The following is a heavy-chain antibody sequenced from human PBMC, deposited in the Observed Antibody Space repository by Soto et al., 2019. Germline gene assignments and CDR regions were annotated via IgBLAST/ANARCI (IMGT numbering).Heavy chain of an antibody. Sequence: PGGSLRLSCAASGFTFSSYGMHWVRQAPGKGLEWVAVIWYDGSNKYYADSVKGRFTISRDNSKNTLYLQMNSLRAEDTAVYYCARAGIAGWELLPFGLYGMDVWGQGTTVTVSS. J-gene: IGHJ6*02. D-gene: IGHD1-26*01. CDR3: ARAGIAGWELLPFGLYGMDV. CDR2: IWYDGSNK. V-gene: IGHV3-33*01. CDR1: GFTFSSYG.